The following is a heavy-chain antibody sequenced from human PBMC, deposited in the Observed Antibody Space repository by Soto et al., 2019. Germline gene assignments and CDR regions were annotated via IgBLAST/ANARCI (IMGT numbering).Heavy chain of an antibody. Sequence: PSETPSLTCAVYGLTFRGYYWSWIRQPPGKGLEWIGEINHSGSTNYNPSLKSRVTISVDTSKNQFSLKLSSVTAADTAVYYCARRGIAARRTKGFDYWGQGTLVTVSS. CDR3: ARRGIAARRTKGFDY. CDR1: GLTFRGYY. CDR2: INHSGST. D-gene: IGHD6-6*01. V-gene: IGHV4-34*01. J-gene: IGHJ4*02.